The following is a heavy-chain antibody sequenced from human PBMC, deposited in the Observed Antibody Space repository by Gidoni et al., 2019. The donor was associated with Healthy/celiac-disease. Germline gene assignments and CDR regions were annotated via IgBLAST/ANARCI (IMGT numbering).Heavy chain of an antibody. V-gene: IGHV4-61*01. CDR3: ARGNFWSGYFRGYYYYYGMDV. D-gene: IGHD3-3*01. CDR2: IYYSGST. CDR1: GGHVSSGSYY. J-gene: IGHJ6*02. Sequence: QVQLQESGPGLAKPSEPLSLTCTVSGGHVSSGSYYWSWIRQPPGKGLEWIGYIYYSGSTNYNPSLKSRVTISVDTSKNQFSLKLSSVTAADTAVYYCARGNFWSGYFRGYYYYYGMDVWGQGTTVTVSS.